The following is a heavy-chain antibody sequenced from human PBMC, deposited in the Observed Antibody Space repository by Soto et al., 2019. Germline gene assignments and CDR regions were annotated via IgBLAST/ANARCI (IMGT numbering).Heavy chain of an antibody. CDR1: GGSISSGNYY. V-gene: IGHV4-39*01. D-gene: IGHD3-9*01. CDR2: IYYSGST. CDR3: ARHFSVDHFDY. Sequence: SETLSLTCTVSGGSISSGNYYWSWIRQPPGKGLEWIGSIYYSGSTYHNPSLKSRVTISVDRSNNQFSLKLTSMTAADTAVYYCARHFSVDHFDYWGQGALVTVSS. J-gene: IGHJ4*02.